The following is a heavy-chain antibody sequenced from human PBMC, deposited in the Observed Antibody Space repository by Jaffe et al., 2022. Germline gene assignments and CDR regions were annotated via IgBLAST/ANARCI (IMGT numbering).Heavy chain of an antibody. CDR3: ARDRITGTAEGRWFDP. D-gene: IGHD1-7*01. Sequence: EVQLVESGGGLVKPGGSLRLSCAASGFTFSSYSMNWVRQAPGKGLEWVSSISSSSSYIYYADSVKGRFTISRDNAKNSLYLQMNSLRAEDTAVYYCARDRITGTAEGRWFDPWGQGTLVTVSS. J-gene: IGHJ5*02. V-gene: IGHV3-21*01. CDR1: GFTFSSYS. CDR2: ISSSSSYI.